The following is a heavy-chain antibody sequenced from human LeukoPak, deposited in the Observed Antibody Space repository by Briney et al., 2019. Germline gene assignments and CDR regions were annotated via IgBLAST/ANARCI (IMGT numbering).Heavy chain of an antibody. V-gene: IGHV5-51*01. CDR3: GRLGPRAENFQD. CDR2: IYPGDSDT. CDR1: GYSFTTYW. J-gene: IGHJ1*01. Sequence: GESLKISCKSSGYSFTTYWIGWVRQMPGKGLEWMGIIYPGDSDTRYSPSFQGQVTFSADKSISTAYLQWGSLKASDTAMYYCGRLGPRAENFQDWGQGTLVTVSS.